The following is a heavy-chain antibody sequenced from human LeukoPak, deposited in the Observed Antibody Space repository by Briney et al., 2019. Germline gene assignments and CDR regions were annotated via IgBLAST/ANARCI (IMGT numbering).Heavy chain of an antibody. CDR1: GDSISGYF. V-gene: IGHV4-4*09. CDR2: ISSSGSA. CDR3: ARRDSSWAYFDS. J-gene: IGHJ4*02. Sequence: PSETLSLTCTVSGDSISGYFWSWIRQPPGKGLEWLGYISSSGSAYYNPSLTSRVTISVDTSKNQVSLKLSSVTAADTAVYYCARRDSSWAYFDSWGQGTLVTVSS. D-gene: IGHD6-13*01.